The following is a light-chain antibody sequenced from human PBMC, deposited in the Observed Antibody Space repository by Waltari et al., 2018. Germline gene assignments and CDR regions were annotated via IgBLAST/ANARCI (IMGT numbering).Light chain of an antibody. Sequence: QSALTQRPSASGTPGQTVTISCSGSSSNTGNNYVFWYQKLADTAPKLLIYRNNQRPSGVPERFSGSKSGTSASLSISGLQSDDEAEYYCASWDDSLGGHWLFGGGTRLTVL. CDR2: RNN. J-gene: IGLJ3*02. V-gene: IGLV1-47*01. CDR1: SSNTGNNY. CDR3: ASWDDSLGGHWL.